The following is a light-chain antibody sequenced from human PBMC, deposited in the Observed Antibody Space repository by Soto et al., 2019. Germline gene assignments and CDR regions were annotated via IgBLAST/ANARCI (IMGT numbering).Light chain of an antibody. J-gene: IGKJ2*01. V-gene: IGKV3-20*01. CDR2: ATS. CDR1: QSGGSY. CDR3: QQSNRSPRT. Sequence: EIVLTQSPGTLSLSPGETATLSCRASQSGGSYLAWYQQKPGQAPRLLIYATSSRAAGIPDRFSGSGSGTDFSLTSSTVEPEDFAVYYCQQSNRSPRTFGQGTKLEIK.